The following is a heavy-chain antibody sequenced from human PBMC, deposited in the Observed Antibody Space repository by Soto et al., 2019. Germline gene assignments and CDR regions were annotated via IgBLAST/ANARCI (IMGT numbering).Heavy chain of an antibody. V-gene: IGHV4-31*03. CDR2: IYYSGST. CDR1: GDSISSSGYF. D-gene: IGHD2-2*03. Sequence: QVQLQESGPGLVKPSQTLSLTCTVSGDSISSSGYFWTWIRQHPGKGLEWIAYIYYSGSTYYNPSIKSRLTTSLDTSKNQFSLQLSSVTAADTAMYYCARDLDNAFDIWGQGTMVTVSS. CDR3: ARDLDNAFDI. J-gene: IGHJ3*02.